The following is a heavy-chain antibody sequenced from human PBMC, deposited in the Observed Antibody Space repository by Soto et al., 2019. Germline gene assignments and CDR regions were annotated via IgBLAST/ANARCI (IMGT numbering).Heavy chain of an antibody. Sequence: SETLSLTCTFSGGSISSYYWSWIRQPPGKGLEWIGYIYYSGSTNYNPSLKSRVTISVDTSKNQFSLKLSSVTAADTAVYYCARERYIYGMDVWGQGTTVTVSS. CDR2: IYYSGST. J-gene: IGHJ6*02. D-gene: IGHD5-12*01. CDR3: ARERYIYGMDV. CDR1: GGSISSYY. V-gene: IGHV4-59*01.